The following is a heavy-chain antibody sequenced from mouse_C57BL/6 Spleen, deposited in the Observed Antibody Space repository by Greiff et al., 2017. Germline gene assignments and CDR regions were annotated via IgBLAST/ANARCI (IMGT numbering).Heavy chain of an antibody. CDR3: AREGAEIYAMDY. V-gene: IGHV1-82*01. Sequence: QVQLQQSGPELVKPGASVKISCKASGYAFSSSWMNWVKQRPGKGLEWIGRIYPGDGDTNYNGKFKGKATLTADKSSSTAYMQLSSLTAEYSAVYFCAREGAEIYAMDYWGQGTSVTVSS. J-gene: IGHJ4*01. CDR2: IYPGDGDT. D-gene: IGHD6-1*01. CDR1: GYAFSSSW.